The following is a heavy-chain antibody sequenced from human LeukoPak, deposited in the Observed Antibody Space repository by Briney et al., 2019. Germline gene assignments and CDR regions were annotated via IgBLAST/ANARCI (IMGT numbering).Heavy chain of an antibody. CDR1: GFTFSSYA. Sequence: GGSLRLSCAASGFTFSSYAMSWVRQAPGKGLEWVSTISGSGGSTYYADSVKGRFAISRDNSKNTLYLQMNSLRAEDTAVYYCAKVAIIPYYYYGMDVWGQGTTVTVSS. J-gene: IGHJ6*02. CDR2: ISGSGGST. CDR3: AKVAIIPYYYYGMDV. V-gene: IGHV3-23*01. D-gene: IGHD2-21*01.